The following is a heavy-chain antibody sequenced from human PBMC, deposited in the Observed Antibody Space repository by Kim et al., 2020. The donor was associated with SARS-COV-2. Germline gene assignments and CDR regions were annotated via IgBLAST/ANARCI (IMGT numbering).Heavy chain of an antibody. CDR1: GFTFSNYW. J-gene: IGHJ3*02. CDR2: INSDGSST. V-gene: IGHV3-74*01. D-gene: IGHD3-10*01. Sequence: GGSLRLSCAASGFTFSNYWMHWVRQAPGKGLVWVSRINSDGSSTRYADSVKGRFTISRDNAKNTLYLQMNNMRAEDTAVYYCARGLWFGELLYAFDIWGQGTMVTVSS. CDR3: ARGLWFGELLYAFDI.